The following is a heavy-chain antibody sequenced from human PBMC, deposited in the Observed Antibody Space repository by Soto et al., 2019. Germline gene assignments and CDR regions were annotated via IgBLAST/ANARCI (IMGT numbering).Heavy chain of an antibody. CDR1: GFTFSTYS. CDR2: ISSSSTTI. J-gene: IGHJ4*02. V-gene: IGHV3-48*02. D-gene: IGHD3-22*01. CDR3: SRDDSTGYYVEVGDY. Sequence: GGSLRLSCAASGFTFSTYSMNWVRQALGKGLEWISYISSSSTTIYYADSVRGRFTISRDNAKSSLYLQMNSLRDEDTAVYYCSRDDSTGYYVEVGDYWGQGTLVTVSS.